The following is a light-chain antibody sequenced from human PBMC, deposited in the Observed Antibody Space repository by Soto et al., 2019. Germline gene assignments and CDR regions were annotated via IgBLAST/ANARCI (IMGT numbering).Light chain of an antibody. J-gene: IGKJ5*01. CDR2: EAS. V-gene: IGKV3-11*01. Sequence: EIVLTQSPATLSLSPGERATLSCRADQRISTYLAWYQQKPGQAPRLVIYEASNRATGIPARFSGSGSGTDFTLTISSLEPEDVAVYFCQQRIDWPTTFGQGTRLEMK. CDR1: QRISTY. CDR3: QQRIDWPTT.